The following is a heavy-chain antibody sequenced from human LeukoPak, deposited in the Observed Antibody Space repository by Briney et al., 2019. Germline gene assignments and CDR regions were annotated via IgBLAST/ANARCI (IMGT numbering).Heavy chain of an antibody. D-gene: IGHD3-22*01. CDR3: ARERGYYDSSARPFDY. V-gene: IGHV1-69*13. Sequence: ASVTVSCKASGGTHSSYAISWVRPAPAQGLEWMGGIISIFGTANYAQMLQGRLPNTADESPNTAYMEKNRLRCGDPGVLLCARERGYYDSSARPFDYWGQGTLVTVSS. J-gene: IGHJ4*02. CDR1: GGTHSSYA. CDR2: IISIFGTA.